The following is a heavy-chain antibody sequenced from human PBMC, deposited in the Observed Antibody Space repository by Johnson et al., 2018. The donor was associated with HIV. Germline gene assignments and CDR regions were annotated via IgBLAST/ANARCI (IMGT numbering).Heavy chain of an antibody. J-gene: IGHJ3*02. V-gene: IGHV3-30*02. CDR1: GFFFDDYG. Sequence: QVQLVESGGGLERPGGSLRLSCAASGFFFDDYGMTWVRQPPGRGLEWVTFIQYDGSSKYSADSVKGRFIISRDISKKTVFLQMNSLRPEDTAVYYCAKETRDSRSAFDIWGQGTMVTVSS. CDR3: AKETRDSRSAFDI. D-gene: IGHD3-22*01. CDR2: IQYDGSSK.